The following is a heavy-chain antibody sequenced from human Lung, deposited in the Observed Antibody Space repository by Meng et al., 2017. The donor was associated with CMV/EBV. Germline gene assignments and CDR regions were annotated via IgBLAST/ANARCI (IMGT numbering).Heavy chain of an antibody. D-gene: IGHD6-19*01. CDR1: GFTFSRNA. Sequence: SCVASGFTFSRNAMHWVRQAPGKGLEWVAFIRYDGSNKYYADSGKGRFTISRDNSKNTVYVQMNSLRAEDTAVYYCAKDRIAVVPKGGLIRPRVDYYYGMDVWXQGTXVTVSS. J-gene: IGHJ6*02. CDR2: IRYDGSNK. V-gene: IGHV3-30*02. CDR3: AKDRIAVVPKGGLIRPRVDYYYGMDV.